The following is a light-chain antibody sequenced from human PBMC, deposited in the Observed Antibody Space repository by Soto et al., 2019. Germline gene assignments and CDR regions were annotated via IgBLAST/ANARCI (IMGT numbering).Light chain of an antibody. CDR3: MQVLQTQA. CDR2: LGS. V-gene: IGKV2-28*01. Sequence: DIVMTQSPLSLPVTPGEPASISCRSSQSLLHSNGYNYLNWYLQKPGQSPQLLIYLGSNRASGVPDRFSGGGSGTDFTLKISRVEAEDVGVYYCMQVLQTQAFGGGTRVEIK. CDR1: QSLLHSNGYNY. J-gene: IGKJ4*01.